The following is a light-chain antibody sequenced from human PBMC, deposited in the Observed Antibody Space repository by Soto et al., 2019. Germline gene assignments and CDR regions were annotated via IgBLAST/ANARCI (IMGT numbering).Light chain of an antibody. CDR3: QKYSSALRT. CDR2: AAS. CDR1: QDISNY. V-gene: IGKV1-27*01. Sequence: DIQMSQSPSSLSASVGDSGTITCRASQDISNYLAWYQQKPGKVPKLLIYAASTLQSGVPSRFSGSGSGTDFTLTISSLQPEDVPTYYCQKYSSALRTFGQGTKVDIK. J-gene: IGKJ1*01.